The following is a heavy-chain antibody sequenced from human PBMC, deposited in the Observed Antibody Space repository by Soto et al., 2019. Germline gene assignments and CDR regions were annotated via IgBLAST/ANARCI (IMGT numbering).Heavy chain of an antibody. CDR3: ARRVDYVWGSYRYSPYFDY. D-gene: IGHD3-16*02. V-gene: IGHV4-39*07. CDR1: GGSISSSSYF. CDR2: INHSGST. Sequence: SETLSLTCSVSGGSISSSSYFWSWIRQPPGKGLEWIGEINHSGSTNYNPSLKSRVTISVDTSKNQFSLKLSSVTAADTAVYYCARRVDYVWGSYRYSPYFDYWGQGTLVTVSS. J-gene: IGHJ4*02.